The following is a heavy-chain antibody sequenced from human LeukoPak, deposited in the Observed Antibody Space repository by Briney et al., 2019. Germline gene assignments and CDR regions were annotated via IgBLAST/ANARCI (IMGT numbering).Heavy chain of an antibody. CDR3: ATVVVMDTSY. J-gene: IGHJ4*02. V-gene: IGHV3-48*01. Sequence: PGGSLRLSCVNTGSTFSSYSMNWVRQAPGKGLEWVSYISCSSSTTNYADSVKGRFTISRDNAKKSVYPQMNSLRAEDTAVYYCATVVVMDTSYWGQGTLVTVSS. CDR2: ISCSSSTT. D-gene: IGHD2-15*01. CDR1: GSTFSSYS.